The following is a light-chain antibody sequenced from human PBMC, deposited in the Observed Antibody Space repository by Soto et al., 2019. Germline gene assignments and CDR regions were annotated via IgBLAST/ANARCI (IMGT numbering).Light chain of an antibody. CDR3: QQLMIYPRT. Sequence: DIQLTQSPSFLSASVGDRVTITCRASHDINSYLAWYQQSLGKAPKLLIYAASTLHNAVPSRFSGGGSGTDFSLTISSLQPEDFTTYYCQQLMIYPRTFGQGTTVEF. V-gene: IGKV1-9*01. J-gene: IGKJ1*01. CDR2: AAS. CDR1: HDINSY.